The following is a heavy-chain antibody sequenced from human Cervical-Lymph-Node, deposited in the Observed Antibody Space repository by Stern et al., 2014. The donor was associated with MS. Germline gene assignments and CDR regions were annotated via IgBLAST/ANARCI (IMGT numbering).Heavy chain of an antibody. V-gene: IGHV1-69*01. CDR2: IFPVFGTP. Sequence: VLLAQSGAEVTKPGSSVKVSCKASGGTFSKFPSSWVRQAPGQGLEWMGGIFPVFGTPTYAQEVRGRVTITADVSTSTVYMELSSLRSDDTAVYYCALSSETSDRWYSLGYDLWGQGTLVTVSS. D-gene: IGHD6-13*01. CDR3: ALSSETSDRWYSLGYDL. J-gene: IGHJ5*02. CDR1: GGTFSKFP.